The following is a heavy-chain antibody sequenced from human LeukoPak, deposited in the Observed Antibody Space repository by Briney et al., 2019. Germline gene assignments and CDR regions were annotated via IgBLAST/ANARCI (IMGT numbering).Heavy chain of an antibody. V-gene: IGHV3-30*02. CDR1: GFTFSSYG. CDR2: IRYDGSNK. CDR3: ARLVTACNWFDP. Sequence: SGGSLRLSCAASGFTFSSYGMHWVRQAPGKVLEWVAFIRYDGSNKYYADSVKGRFTISRDNSKNTLYLQMNSLRAEDTAVYYCARLVTACNWFDPWGQGTLVTVSS. D-gene: IGHD2-21*02. J-gene: IGHJ5*02.